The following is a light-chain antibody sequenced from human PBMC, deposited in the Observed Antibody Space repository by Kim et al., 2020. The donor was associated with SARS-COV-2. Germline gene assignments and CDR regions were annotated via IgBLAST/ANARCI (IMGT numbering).Light chain of an antibody. Sequence: ELTQPPSASGTPGQRVTISCSGGRSNIGSNIVNWYQQLPGTAPKLLIYSNDQRPSGVPDRVSGSKSGTSASLAISGLQSQDEADYYCAAWDDSLNAV. V-gene: IGLV1-44*01. J-gene: IGLJ7*01. CDR3: AAWDDSLNAV. CDR2: SND. CDR1: RSNIGSNI.